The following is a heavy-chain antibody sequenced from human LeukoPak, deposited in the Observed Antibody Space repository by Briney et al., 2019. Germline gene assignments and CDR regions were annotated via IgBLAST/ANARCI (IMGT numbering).Heavy chain of an antibody. CDR1: GFTFSSYG. J-gene: IGHJ4*02. D-gene: IGHD2-8*01. V-gene: IGHV3-30*03. CDR2: ISYDGSNK. Sequence: PGGFLRLSCAASGFTFSSYGMHWVRQAPGKGLEWVAVISYDGSNKYYADSVKGRFTISRDNSKNTLYLQMGSLRAEDMAVYYCAGPPYCTNGVCWRYFDYWGQGTLVTVSS. CDR3: AGPPYCTNGVCWRYFDY.